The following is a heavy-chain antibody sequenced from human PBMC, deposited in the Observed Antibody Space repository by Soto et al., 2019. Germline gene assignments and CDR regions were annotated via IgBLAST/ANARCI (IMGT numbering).Heavy chain of an antibody. V-gene: IGHV1-3*01. CDR2: ISPFSGNT. J-gene: IGHJ4*02. CDR1: EYTFTDYA. CDR3: ARRGYSSVDY. Sequence: GASVKVSCKASEYTFTDYAIHWVRQAPGQRLQWMGWISPFSGNTQYSEKFQGRVTITRDTSASTAYMELRSLTSEDTVIYYCARRGYSSVDYWGQGTLVTVSS. D-gene: IGHD6-25*01.